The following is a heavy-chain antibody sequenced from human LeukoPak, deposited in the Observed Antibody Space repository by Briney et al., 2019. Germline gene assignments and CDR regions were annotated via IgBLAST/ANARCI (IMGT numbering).Heavy chain of an antibody. D-gene: IGHD4-11*01. Sequence: PGGSLRLSCAASGFTFSSYSMNWVRQAPGKGLEWVSSISSSSSYIYYADSVKGRFTISRDNAKNSLYLQMNSLRAKDTAVYYCASMAVTYYFDFWGQGTLVTVSS. CDR3: ASMAVTYYFDF. CDR1: GFTFSSYS. CDR2: ISSSSSYI. J-gene: IGHJ4*02. V-gene: IGHV3-21*01.